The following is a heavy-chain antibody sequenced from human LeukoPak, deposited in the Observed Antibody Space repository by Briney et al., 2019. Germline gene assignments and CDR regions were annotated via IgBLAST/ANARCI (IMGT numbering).Heavy chain of an antibody. J-gene: IGHJ4*02. CDR1: GYTFTGYY. D-gene: IGHD2-2*01. CDR2: INPNSGGT. V-gene: IGHV1-2*02. CDR3: ASQYCSSTTCLLSFDY. Sequence: ASVKVSCKASGYTFTGYYMHWVRQAPGQGLEWMGWINPNSGGTNYAQKFQGRVTMNRDTSISTAYMELTRLRSDDTAVYYCASQYCSSTTCLLSFDYWGQGTLVTVSS.